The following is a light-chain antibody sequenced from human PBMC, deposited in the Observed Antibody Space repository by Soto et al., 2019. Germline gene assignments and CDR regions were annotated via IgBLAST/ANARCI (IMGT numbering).Light chain of an antibody. CDR2: DVT. CDR1: SSDVGGYNY. CDR3: SSYTTSNTRQTV. Sequence: QSALTQPASVSGPPGQSITISCTGTSSDVGGYNYVSWYQHHPGKAPKLIIYDVTNRPSGVSNPFSGSKSGNTASLTISGLQPEDEADYYCSSYTTSNTRQTVFGTG. J-gene: IGLJ1*01. V-gene: IGLV2-14*03.